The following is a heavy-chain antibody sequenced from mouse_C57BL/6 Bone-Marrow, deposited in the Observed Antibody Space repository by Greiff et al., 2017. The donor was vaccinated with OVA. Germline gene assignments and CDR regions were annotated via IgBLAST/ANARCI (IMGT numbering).Heavy chain of an antibody. CDR1: GYTFTSYW. CDR2: IYPGSGST. Sequence: QVQLQQPGAELVKPGASVKVSCKASGYTFTSYWITWVKQRPGQGLEWIGDIYPGSGSTNYNEKFKSKATLTVDTSSSTAYMQLSSLTSEDSAVYYCARMDYDYGDYAMDYWGQGTSVTVSS. CDR3: ARMDYDYGDYAMDY. V-gene: IGHV1-55*01. D-gene: IGHD2-4*01. J-gene: IGHJ4*01.